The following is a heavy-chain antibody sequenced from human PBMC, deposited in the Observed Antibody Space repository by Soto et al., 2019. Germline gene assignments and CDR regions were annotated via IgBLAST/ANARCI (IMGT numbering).Heavy chain of an antibody. V-gene: IGHV3-30*18. J-gene: IGHJ6*02. CDR3: AKAVIWFGESTDYYYGMDV. CDR1: GFTFSSYG. D-gene: IGHD3-10*01. CDR2: ISYDGSNK. Sequence: GGSLRLSCAASGFTFSSYGMHWVRQAPGKGLEWVAVISYDGSNKYYADSVKGRFTISRDNSKNTLYLQMNSLRAEDTAVYYCAKAVIWFGESTDYYYGMDVWGQGTTVTVSS.